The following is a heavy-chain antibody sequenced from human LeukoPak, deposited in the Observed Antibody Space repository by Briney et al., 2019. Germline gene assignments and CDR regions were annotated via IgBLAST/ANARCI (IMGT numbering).Heavy chain of an antibody. CDR1: GFSFSTYS. D-gene: IGHD2-15*01. J-gene: IGHJ5*02. CDR2: ISASGGDT. Sequence: GGSLRLSCAASGFSFSTYSFSWGRQAPGKGVEWVSGISASGGDTFYADAVKGRFTISRDKSKNTLSLQMNSLRVEDTAMYYCAKDVRRCNGGCTWGQGPLVTVSS. V-gene: IGHV3-23*01. CDR3: AKDVRRCNGGCT.